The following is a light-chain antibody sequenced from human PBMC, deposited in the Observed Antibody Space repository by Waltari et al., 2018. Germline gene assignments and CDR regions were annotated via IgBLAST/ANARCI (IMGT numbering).Light chain of an antibody. CDR1: QSVYIY. J-gene: IGKJ4*01. CDR2: DAS. CDR3: QQRSNWPPS. Sequence: EIALTQSPANLYFAPGERATITCRDNQSVYIYLAWYQHKPGQAPRLLIYDASDRATGIPAMFSGSGSGTDFTLTISSLEPEDFAVYYCQQRSNWPPSFGGGTKVEIK. V-gene: IGKV3-11*01.